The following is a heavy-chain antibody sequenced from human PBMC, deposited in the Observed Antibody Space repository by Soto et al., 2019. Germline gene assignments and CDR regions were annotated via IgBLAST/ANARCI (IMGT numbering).Heavy chain of an antibody. D-gene: IGHD2-2*01. CDR3: AKAPSSWDAFDI. CDR2: ISNSDDST. Sequence: EVQLLESGGGLVQPGGSLRLSCAASGFTFSTSAMSWVRQAPGKGLEWVSTISNSDDSTYYADSVKGRFTISRDNSKNTLYLQMNSLRAEDTAVYYWAKAPSSWDAFDIWGQGTVVTVSS. CDR1: GFTFSTSA. V-gene: IGHV3-23*01. J-gene: IGHJ3*02.